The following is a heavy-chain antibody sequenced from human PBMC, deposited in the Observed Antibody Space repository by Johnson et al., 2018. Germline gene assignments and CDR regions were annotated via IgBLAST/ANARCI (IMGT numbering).Heavy chain of an antibody. D-gene: IGHD6-19*01. J-gene: IGHJ1*01. CDR2: ISWNSGNI. CDR3: GKDSRWRSACDFSRFQD. Sequence: VQLVESGGGLVQPGRSLRLSCAASGFTFDDYAMYWVRQAPGKGLEWVSGISWNSGNIGYADSVKGRFTISRDNAKNSLYLQRNSLRAEDTALYDCGKDSRWRSACDFSRFQDWGQGTLVTVSS. V-gene: IGHV3-9*01. CDR1: GFTFDDYA.